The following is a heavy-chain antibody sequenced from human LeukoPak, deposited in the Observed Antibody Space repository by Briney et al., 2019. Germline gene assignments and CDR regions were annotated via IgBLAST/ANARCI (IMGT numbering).Heavy chain of an antibody. Sequence: GGSLRLSCAASGFTFSSYGMHWVRQAPGKGLEWVAVIWYDGSNKYYADSVKGRFTISRDSSKNTLYLQMNSLRVEDTAVYYCARDGSSTCGMDVWGQGTTVTVSS. CDR2: IWYDGSNK. CDR3: ARDGSSTCGMDV. CDR1: GFTFSSYG. D-gene: IGHD2-2*01. J-gene: IGHJ6*02. V-gene: IGHV3-33*01.